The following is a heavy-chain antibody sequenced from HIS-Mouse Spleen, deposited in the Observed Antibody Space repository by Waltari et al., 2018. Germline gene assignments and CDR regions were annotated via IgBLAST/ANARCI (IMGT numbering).Heavy chain of an antibody. J-gene: IGHJ4*02. D-gene: IGHD7-27*01. CDR2: ISAYNGNT. CDR3: ARDPMYEPTGALWFDY. CDR1: GYTFTSYG. V-gene: IGHV1-18*01. Sequence: QVQLVQSGAEVKKPGASVKVSCKASGYTFTSYGISWVRQAPGQGLDWMGWISAYNGNTNYAQKLQGRVTMTTDTSTSTAYMELRSLRSDDTAVYYCARDPMYEPTGALWFDYWGQGTLVTVSS.